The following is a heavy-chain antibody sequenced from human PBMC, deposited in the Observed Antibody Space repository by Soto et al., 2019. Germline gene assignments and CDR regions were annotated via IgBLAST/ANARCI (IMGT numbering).Heavy chain of an antibody. CDR3: ATSSFGYCSGGSCFFYAFDI. D-gene: IGHD2-15*01. Sequence: QVQLVQSGAEVKKPGSSVKVSCKAYGGTFSSYAISWVRQAPGQGLEWMGGIIPIFGTANYAQKFQGRVTITADESTSTAYMELSSLRSEDTAVYYCATSSFGYCSGGSCFFYAFDIWGQGTMVTVSS. CDR1: GGTFSSYA. V-gene: IGHV1-69*01. CDR2: IIPIFGTA. J-gene: IGHJ3*02.